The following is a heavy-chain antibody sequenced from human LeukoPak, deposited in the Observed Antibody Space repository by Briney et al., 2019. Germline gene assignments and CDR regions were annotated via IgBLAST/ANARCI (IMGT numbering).Heavy chain of an antibody. V-gene: IGHV1-69*01. CDR2: IIPIFGTA. J-gene: IGHJ4*02. Sequence: SVKVSCKASGGTFSSYAISWVRQAPGQGLEWMGGIIPIFGTANYAQKFQGRVTITADESTSTAYMELSSLRSEDTAVYYCVSPDSSGYPYYFDYWGQGTLVTVSS. CDR1: GGTFSSYA. CDR3: VSPDSSGYPYYFDY. D-gene: IGHD3-22*01.